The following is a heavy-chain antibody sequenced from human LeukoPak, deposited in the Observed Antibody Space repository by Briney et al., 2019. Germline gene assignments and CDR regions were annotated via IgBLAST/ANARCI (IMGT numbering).Heavy chain of an antibody. CDR2: IYGGGTT. Sequence: GGSLRLSCAASGFTVSSSYMSWVRQAPGKGLEWVSVIYGGGTTYYADSVKGRFTISRDNSKNTLYLQMNSLIAEDTAVYYCAREDPGHWSRRAFDIWGQGTMVTVSS. D-gene: IGHD2-8*02. CDR1: GFTVSSSY. V-gene: IGHV3-53*01. CDR3: AREDPGHWSRRAFDI. J-gene: IGHJ3*02.